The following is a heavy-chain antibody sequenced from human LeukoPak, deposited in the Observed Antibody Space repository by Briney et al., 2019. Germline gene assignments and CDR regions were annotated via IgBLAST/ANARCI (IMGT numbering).Heavy chain of an antibody. CDR2: IKSKTDGGTT. V-gene: IGHV3-15*01. D-gene: IGHD2-2*01. Sequence: NPGGSLRLSCAASGFTFSNAWMSWVRQAPGKGLEWVGRIKSKTDGGTTDYAAPVKGRFTISRDDSKNTLYLQMNSLKTEDTAVYYCTAPYCSSTSCLDYWGQGTLVTVSS. J-gene: IGHJ4*02. CDR3: TAPYCSSTSCLDY. CDR1: GFTFSNAW.